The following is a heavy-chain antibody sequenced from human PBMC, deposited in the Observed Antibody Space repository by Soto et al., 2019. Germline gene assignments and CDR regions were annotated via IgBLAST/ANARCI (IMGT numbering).Heavy chain of an antibody. J-gene: IGHJ6*03. CDR2: IYPGDSDT. CDR1: GYSFTSYW. CDR3: ARRCGDKCLGYSYHSYMDA. D-gene: IGHD3-16*01. V-gene: IGHV5-51*01. Sequence: PGESLKISCKGSGYSFTSYWIGWVRQMPGKGLEWMGIIYPGDSDTRYSPSFQGQVTISADKSISTAYLQWSSLKASDTAMYYCARRCGDKCLGYSYHSYMDAWGKGTTLTVSS.